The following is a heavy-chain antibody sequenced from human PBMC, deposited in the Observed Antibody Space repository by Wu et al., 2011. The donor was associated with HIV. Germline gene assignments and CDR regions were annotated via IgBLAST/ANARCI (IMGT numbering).Heavy chain of an antibody. CDR1: GGTFSSSA. V-gene: IGHV1-69*15. CDR3: TREWRYCTGGSPCPSEYLQH. J-gene: IGHJ1*01. Sequence: QVQLVQSGAEVKKPGSSVKVSCKTSGGTFSSSAISWVRQAPGQGLEWMGRIIPILGAVNYAQKFQGRVTIIADESTGTAYMDLGSLRTDDTAVYYCTREWRYCTGGSPCPSEYLQHWARAP. CDR2: IIPILGAV. D-gene: IGHD2-8*02.